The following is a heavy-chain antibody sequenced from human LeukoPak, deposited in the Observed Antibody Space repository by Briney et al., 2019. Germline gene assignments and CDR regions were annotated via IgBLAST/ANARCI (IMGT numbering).Heavy chain of an antibody. CDR2: IYYSGST. D-gene: IGHD2-2*01. Sequence: SETLSLTCTVSGGSISSYYWSWIRQPPGKGLEWIGYIYYSGSTNYNPSLKSRVTISVDTSKNQFSLKLSSVTAADTAVYYCARAPGYCSSTSCSDYYYGMDVWGQGTTVTVSS. CDR1: GGSISSYY. J-gene: IGHJ6*02. V-gene: IGHV4-59*01. CDR3: ARAPGYCSSTSCSDYYYGMDV.